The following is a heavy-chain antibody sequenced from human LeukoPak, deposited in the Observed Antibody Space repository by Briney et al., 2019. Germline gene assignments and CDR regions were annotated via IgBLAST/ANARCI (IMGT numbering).Heavy chain of an antibody. CDR2: IYYSGST. Sequence: SETLSLTCTVSGGSISSYYWSWIRQPPGKGLEWIGCIYYSGSTNYNPSLKSRVTISVDTPKKQFSLKLTSVTAADTAVYYCARNYDGSGYYLYWGQGTLVTVSS. CDR3: ARNYDGSGYYLY. CDR1: GGSISSYY. V-gene: IGHV4-59*08. J-gene: IGHJ4*02. D-gene: IGHD3-22*01.